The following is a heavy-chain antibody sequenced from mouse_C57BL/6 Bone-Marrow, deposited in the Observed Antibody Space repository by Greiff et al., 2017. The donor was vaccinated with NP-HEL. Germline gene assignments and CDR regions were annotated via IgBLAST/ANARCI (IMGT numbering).Heavy chain of an antibody. CDR1: GFTFSDYG. CDR2: ISNLAYSI. D-gene: IGHD1-1*01. J-gene: IGHJ1*03. Sequence: EVQGVESGGGLVQPGGSLKLSCAASGFTFSDYGMAWVRQAPRKGLEWVAFISNLAYSIYYADTVTGRFTISRENAKNTLYLEMSSLRSEDTAMYYCARRNYYGSSYGWYFDVWGTGTTVTVSS. V-gene: IGHV5-15*01. CDR3: ARRNYYGSSYGWYFDV.